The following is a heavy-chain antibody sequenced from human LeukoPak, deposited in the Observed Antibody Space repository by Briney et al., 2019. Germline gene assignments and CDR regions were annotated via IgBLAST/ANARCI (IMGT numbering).Heavy chain of an antibody. CDR2: IYPGDSDT. CDR3: ARLLQGVAGTWGY. D-gene: IGHD6-19*01. Sequence: KDGESLKISCKASGYSFTTYWIAWVRQMPGKGLEWMGMIYPGDSDTRYSPSFQGQITISVDKSISIAYLQWSSLKASDTAMYYCARLLQGVAGTWGYWGQGTLVTVS. CDR1: GYSFTTYW. V-gene: IGHV5-51*01. J-gene: IGHJ4*02.